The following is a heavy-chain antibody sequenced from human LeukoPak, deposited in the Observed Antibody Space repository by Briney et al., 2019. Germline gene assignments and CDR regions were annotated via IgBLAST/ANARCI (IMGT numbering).Heavy chain of an antibody. D-gene: IGHD6-13*01. CDR1: GFTFSDHY. J-gene: IGHJ6*03. V-gene: IGHV3-72*01. Sequence: GGSLRLSCAASGFTFSDHYMDWVRQAPGKGLEWVGRIRNKANSYTTEYAASVKGRITISRDDSKNSVDLQMNSLKAEDTAVYFCVRDGRIAAAGAGGGGSYYYYMDVWGEGTTVTVSS. CDR2: IRNKANSYTT. CDR3: VRDGRIAAAGAGGGGSYYYYMDV.